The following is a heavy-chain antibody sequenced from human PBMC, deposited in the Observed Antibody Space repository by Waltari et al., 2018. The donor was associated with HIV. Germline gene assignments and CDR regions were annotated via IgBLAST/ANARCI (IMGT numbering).Heavy chain of an antibody. CDR1: WFPVANNY. CDR3: AREEGGGLDV. J-gene: IGHJ6*02. Sequence: EVQLVETGGGLIQPGGSLRPPCVVSWFPVANNYMGWGRQAPGKGLEWVSVIFTGGTTYYTDSVKGRFTISRDNRKNTLYLQMSSLRDEDTAVYYCAREEGGGLDVWGQGTTVTVS. V-gene: IGHV3-53*02. CDR2: IFTGGTT.